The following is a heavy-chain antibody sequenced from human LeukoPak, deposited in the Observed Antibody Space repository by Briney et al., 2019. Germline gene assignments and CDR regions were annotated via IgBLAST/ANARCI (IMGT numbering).Heavy chain of an antibody. CDR3: ASQSSSWYIAY. CDR2: IWYDGSNK. J-gene: IGHJ4*02. Sequence: PGRSLRLSCAASGFTISNYGMHWVRQAPGKGLEWVALIWYDGSNKYYADSVKGRFTISRDNSKNTLYLQMNSLRAEDTAVYYCASQSSSWYIAYWGQGTLVTVSS. V-gene: IGHV3-33*01. D-gene: IGHD6-13*01. CDR1: GFTISNYG.